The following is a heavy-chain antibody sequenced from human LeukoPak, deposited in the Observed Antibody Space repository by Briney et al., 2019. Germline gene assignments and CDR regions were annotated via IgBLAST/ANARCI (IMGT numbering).Heavy chain of an antibody. V-gene: IGHV3-21*01. CDR3: ARLDDPGLQQKYYFDY. J-gene: IGHJ4*02. D-gene: IGHD3-3*01. CDR2: ISSSSSYI. CDR1: GFTFSSYS. Sequence: GGSLRLSCAASGFTFSSYSMNWVRQAPGKGLEWVSSISSSSSYIYYADSVKGRFTISRDNAKNSLYLQMNSLRAEDTAVYYCARLDDPGLQQKYYFDYWGQGTLVTVSS.